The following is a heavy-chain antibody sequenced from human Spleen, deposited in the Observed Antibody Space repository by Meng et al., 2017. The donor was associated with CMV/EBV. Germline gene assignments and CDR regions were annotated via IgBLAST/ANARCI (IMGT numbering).Heavy chain of an antibody. CDR3: ASGPFKN. J-gene: IGHJ4*02. Sequence: GGSLRLSCAASGFTFSSYWMSWVRQAPGKGLEWVANIKQDGSEKYYVDSVKGRFTISRDDSKNTVFLQMDSLRAEDSAVYSCASGPFKNWGQGTLVTVTS. V-gene: IGHV3-7*03. CDR1: GFTFSSYW. CDR2: IKQDGSEK.